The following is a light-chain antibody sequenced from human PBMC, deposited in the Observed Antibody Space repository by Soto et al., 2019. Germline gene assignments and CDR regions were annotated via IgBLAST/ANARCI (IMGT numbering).Light chain of an antibody. V-gene: IGKV3-11*01. CDR2: DAS. CDR1: QSVSSH. CDR3: QQRSNWPVT. Sequence: EIVLTQSPATLSLSPGEGATLSCRASQSVSSHFAWYQQKPGQPPRLLLYDASNRATGIPARFSGSGSGTDFTLTISSLEPEDFVVYYCQQRSNWPVTFGQGTKLEIK. J-gene: IGKJ2*01.